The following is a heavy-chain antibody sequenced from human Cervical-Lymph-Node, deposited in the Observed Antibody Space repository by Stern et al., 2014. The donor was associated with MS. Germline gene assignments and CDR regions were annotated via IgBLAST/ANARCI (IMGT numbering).Heavy chain of an antibody. CDR3: ARDEGGSYDH. D-gene: IGHD1-26*01. CDR2: VYYTGTT. V-gene: IGHV4-59*11. CDR1: GGSITSHY. J-gene: IGHJ4*02. Sequence: QVQLQESGPGLVKPAETLSLTCTISGGSITSHYWSWIRQPPGKGLEYIGYVYYTGTTNYNPSLNGRVAISVDTSKNQFFLNLSSVTAADTAVYFCARDEGGSYDHWGQGTLVTVSS.